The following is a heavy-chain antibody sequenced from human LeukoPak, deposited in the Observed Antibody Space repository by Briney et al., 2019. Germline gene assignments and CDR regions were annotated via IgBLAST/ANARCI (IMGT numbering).Heavy chain of an antibody. Sequence: PSETLSLTCSVSGGSISSYYWSWIRQPPGKGLEWIGYIYYSGSTNYNPSLKSRVTISVDTSKNQFSLKLSSVTAADTAVYYCARHVRDVVVVAALDYWGQGTLVTVSS. CDR2: IYYSGST. CDR1: GGSISSYY. D-gene: IGHD2-15*01. J-gene: IGHJ4*02. V-gene: IGHV4-59*08. CDR3: ARHVRDVVVVAALDY.